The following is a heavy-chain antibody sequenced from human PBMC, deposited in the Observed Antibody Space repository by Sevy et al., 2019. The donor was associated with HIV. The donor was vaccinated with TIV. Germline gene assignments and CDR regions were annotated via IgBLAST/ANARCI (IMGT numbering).Heavy chain of an antibody. CDR3: ARDRYYDASGYYYYYYGLDV. CDR2: IYSGGST. Sequence: GGSLRLSCAASEFSVTDNYMSWVRQAPGKGLEWVSTIYSGGSTFYADSVKGRFTISRDNSKNTLYLHMNSLRAEDTAVYYCARDRYYDASGYYYYYYGLDVWDHGTTVTVSS. V-gene: IGHV3-66*01. J-gene: IGHJ6*02. D-gene: IGHD3-22*01. CDR1: EFSVTDNY.